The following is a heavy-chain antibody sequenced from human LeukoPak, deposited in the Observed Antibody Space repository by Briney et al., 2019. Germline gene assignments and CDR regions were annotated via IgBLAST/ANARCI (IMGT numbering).Heavy chain of an antibody. CDR3: ASTLRFLPYRRFDY. V-gene: IGHV4-39*01. Sequence: PSETLSLTCSVSGGSIISSNYYWGWIRQPPGKGLEWIVSIYQSGSVSSCYNPSLKSRVTIFGDTSKNQFFLRLSSVTAADTAVYYCASTLRFLPYRRFDYWGQGTLVTVPS. D-gene: IGHD3-3*01. CDR2: IYQSGSVSS. CDR1: GGSIISSNYY. J-gene: IGHJ4*02.